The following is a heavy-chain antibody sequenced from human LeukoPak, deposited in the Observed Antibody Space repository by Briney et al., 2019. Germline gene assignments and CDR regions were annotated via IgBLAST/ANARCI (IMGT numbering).Heavy chain of an antibody. CDR1: GFTFSSYA. CDR3: ARDSSARYGDLDY. Sequence: PGGSLRLSCAASGFTFSSYAMHWVRQAPGKGLEGVAVISYDGSNKYYADSVKGRFTISRDNSKNTLYLQMNSLRAEDTAVYYCARDSSARYGDLDYWGQGTLVTVSS. D-gene: IGHD4-17*01. J-gene: IGHJ4*02. V-gene: IGHV3-30*01. CDR2: ISYDGSNK.